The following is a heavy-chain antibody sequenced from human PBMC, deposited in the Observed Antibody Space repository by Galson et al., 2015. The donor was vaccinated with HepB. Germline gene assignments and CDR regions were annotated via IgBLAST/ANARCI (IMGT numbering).Heavy chain of an antibody. Sequence: SLRLSCAASNFFFSDHYMSWVRQIPGKGLEWVTYVSRSGDLKSYADSVKGRFSISRDNAKNSLYLQMTNLTAEDTAVYYCGRVTFTQGYAVDLWGQGTLVTVSS. V-gene: IGHV3-11*01. D-gene: IGHD3-16*01. CDR1: NFFFSDHY. CDR2: VSRSGDLK. CDR3: GRVTFTQGYAVDL. J-gene: IGHJ5*02.